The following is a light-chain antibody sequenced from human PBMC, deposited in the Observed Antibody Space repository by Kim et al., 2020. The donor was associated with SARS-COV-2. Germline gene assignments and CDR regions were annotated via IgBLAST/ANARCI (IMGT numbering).Light chain of an antibody. CDR3: SAWDAWV. Sequence: QAGLTQPPSVSKGLRQTATLTCTGNSNNVGNQGAAWLQQHQGHPPKLLSYRNNNRPSGISERLSASRSGNTASLTITGLQPEDEADYYCSAWDAWVFGGGTQLTVL. CDR1: SNNVGNQG. CDR2: RNN. V-gene: IGLV10-54*01. J-gene: IGLJ3*02.